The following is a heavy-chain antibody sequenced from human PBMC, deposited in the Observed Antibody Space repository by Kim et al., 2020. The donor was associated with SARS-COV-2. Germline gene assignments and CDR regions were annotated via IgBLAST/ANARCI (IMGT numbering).Heavy chain of an antibody. CDR3: AKGSPMMVGATPFDY. D-gene: IGHD1-26*01. Sequence: GGSLRLSCAASGFTFSSYGMHWVRQAPGKGLEWVAVISYDGSNKYYADSVKGRFTISRDNSKNTLYLQMNSLRAEDTAVYYCAKGSPMMVGATPFDYWGQGTLVTVSS. CDR1: GFTFSSYG. V-gene: IGHV3-30*18. CDR2: ISYDGSNK. J-gene: IGHJ4*02.